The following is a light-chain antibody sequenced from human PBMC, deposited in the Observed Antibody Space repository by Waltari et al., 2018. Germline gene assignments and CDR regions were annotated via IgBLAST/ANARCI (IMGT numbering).Light chain of an antibody. CDR2: GNK. CDR3: SSWDGSLSGLV. CDR1: GSNIGTNT. V-gene: IGLV1-44*01. Sequence: QSVLTQPPSASATAGQRVTISCSGSGSNIGTNTVNWYQQVPGTAPKLVIYGNKQRPPGVPDRISGSKSGTSGSLAISGLRSEDEADYYCSSWDGSLSGLVFGGGTMLTVL. J-gene: IGLJ2*01.